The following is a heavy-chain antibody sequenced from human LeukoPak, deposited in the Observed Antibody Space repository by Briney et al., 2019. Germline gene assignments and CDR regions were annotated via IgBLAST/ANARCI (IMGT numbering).Heavy chain of an antibody. Sequence: KTGGSLRLSCAASGFTFSSYSMNWVRQAPGKGLEWVSSISSSSSSYIYYADSVKGRFTISRDNAKNSLYLQMNSLRAEDTAVYYCARDYGDYTASFDYWGQGTLVTVSS. CDR1: GFTFSSYS. V-gene: IGHV3-21*01. D-gene: IGHD4-17*01. CDR2: ISSSSSSYI. CDR3: ARDYGDYTASFDY. J-gene: IGHJ4*02.